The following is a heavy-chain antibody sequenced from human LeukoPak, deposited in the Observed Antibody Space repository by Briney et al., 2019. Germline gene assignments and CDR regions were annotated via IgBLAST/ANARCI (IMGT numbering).Heavy chain of an antibody. J-gene: IGHJ4*02. CDR3: ARVGDWNDLVY. Sequence: AETLSLTCTVSGGSITNYWWSWIRQPPGKGLEWIGYIYYSGSTTNYNPSLRGRATISVDASKNQFSLRLRSVTAADTAVYYCARVGDWNDLVYWGQGTLVSVSS. CDR1: GGSITNYW. CDR2: IYYSGSTT. V-gene: IGHV4-59*01. D-gene: IGHD1-1*01.